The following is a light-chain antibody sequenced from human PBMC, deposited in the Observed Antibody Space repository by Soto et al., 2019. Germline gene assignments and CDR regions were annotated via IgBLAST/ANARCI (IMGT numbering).Light chain of an antibody. CDR1: QGIGST. CDR3: QQCKIWPPVT. V-gene: IGKV3-15*01. CDR2: DTS. J-gene: IGKJ5*01. Sequence: EVGMTLEKHSLCVSREEISTLACMASQGIGSTLAWYQQKPGQTPRLLIYDTSIRATGVPARFRGSASGTEFTLTISSLEPEDSAIYYCQQCKIWPPVTFGQGTLLEI.